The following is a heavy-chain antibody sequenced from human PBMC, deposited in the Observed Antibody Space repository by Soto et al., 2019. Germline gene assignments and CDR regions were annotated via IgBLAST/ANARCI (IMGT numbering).Heavy chain of an antibody. J-gene: IGHJ6*02. V-gene: IGHV1-46*01. CDR3: ARSQVGRPLDV. CDR2: INPSGGST. D-gene: IGHD1-26*01. Sequence: DSVKVSYQASLYTFTNFYIHWLRQAPGQGLEWMGIINPSGGSTTYPQKFQGRVTMTRDTSTSTVHMELITLRSEDTAVYYCARSQVGRPLDVWGPGTTVTVSS. CDR1: LYTFTNFY.